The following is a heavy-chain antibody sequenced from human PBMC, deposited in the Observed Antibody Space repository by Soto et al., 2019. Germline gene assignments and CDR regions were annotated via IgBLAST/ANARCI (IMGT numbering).Heavy chain of an antibody. CDR1: GVTFSNYA. J-gene: IGHJ4*02. D-gene: IGHD3-10*01. V-gene: IGHV3-23*01. Sequence: RRLSCTVSGVTFSNYAMNWVRQAPGKGLEWVSSLSGSGGTTYYADSVKGRFIISRDNSKNTLYLLMNSLRAEDTALYYCAKQRADYGSGADTFYFDSWGQGAMVTVYS. CDR3: AKQRADYGSGADTFYFDS. CDR2: LSGSGGTT.